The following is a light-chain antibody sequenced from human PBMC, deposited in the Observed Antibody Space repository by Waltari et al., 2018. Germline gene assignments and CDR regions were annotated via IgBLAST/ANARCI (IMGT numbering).Light chain of an antibody. Sequence: DIQMTQYPSSLSASVGDRVTVTCRASQGISKELSWYQQKPGKAPTLLIYAASSLQTGVSSRFSGSGSGTDFTLIISSLQPEDVATYYCQQDFTTPLTFGGGTKVEIK. CDR1: QGISKE. CDR3: QQDFTTPLT. J-gene: IGKJ4*01. CDR2: AAS. V-gene: IGKV1-27*01.